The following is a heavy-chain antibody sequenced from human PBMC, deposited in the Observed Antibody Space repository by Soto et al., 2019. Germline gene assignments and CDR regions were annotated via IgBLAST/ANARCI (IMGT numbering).Heavy chain of an antibody. Sequence: GGSLRLSCAASGFTFSSYAMSWVRQAPGKGLEWVSAISGSGGSTYYADSVKGRFTISRDNSKNTRYLQMNSLRAEDTAVYYCAKGREITMVRGVIAFDYWGQGTLVTVSS. CDR2: ISGSGGST. CDR1: GFTFSSYA. J-gene: IGHJ4*02. D-gene: IGHD3-10*01. CDR3: AKGREITMVRGVIAFDY. V-gene: IGHV3-23*01.